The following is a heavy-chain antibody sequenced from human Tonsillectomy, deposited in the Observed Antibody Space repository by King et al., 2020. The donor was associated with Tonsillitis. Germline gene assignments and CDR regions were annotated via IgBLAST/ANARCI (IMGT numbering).Heavy chain of an antibody. V-gene: IGHV3-33*05. D-gene: IGHD6-19*01. Sequence: HVQLVESGGGVVQPGRSLRLSCASSGFAFRSYGMHWVRQAPGKGLEWVAAISFDATRENYADSVKGRFTISRDNSKNTLYLQMNSLRAEDTAVYYCARERLYSSAWGIDYWGQGSLVTVSS. CDR2: ISFDATRE. CDR3: ARERLYSSAWGIDY. CDR1: GFAFRSYG. J-gene: IGHJ4*02.